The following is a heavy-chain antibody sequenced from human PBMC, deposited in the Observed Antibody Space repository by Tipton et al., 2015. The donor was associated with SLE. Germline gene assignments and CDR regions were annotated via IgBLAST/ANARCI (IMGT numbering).Heavy chain of an antibody. J-gene: IGHJ4*02. CDR2: INHAGGEK. V-gene: IGHV3-7*01. CDR1: GFTFSTYW. CDR3: ARPWVTLRELIAPDY. D-gene: IGHD1-7*01. Sequence: GSLRLSCSASGFTFSTYWMTWVRQAPGKGLEWVANINHAGGEKYYVDSVKGRFTISRDNAKNSLYLQMNSLRADDTAVYYCARPWVTLRELIAPDYWGQGTLVTVSS.